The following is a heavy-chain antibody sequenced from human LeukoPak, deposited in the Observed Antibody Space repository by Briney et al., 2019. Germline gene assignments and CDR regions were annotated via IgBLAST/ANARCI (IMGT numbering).Heavy chain of an antibody. V-gene: IGHV3-21*01. Sequence: GGSLRLSCVASGFTFGDYGISWVRQAPGKGLEWVSSISNSGSYIYYADSVQGRFTVSRDNAKNSLYLQMNSLRAEDTAVYYCARPISPVSYYYYYYMDVWGKGTTVTVSS. D-gene: IGHD2-8*01. CDR2: ISNSGSYI. CDR3: ARPISPVSYYYYYYMDV. J-gene: IGHJ6*03. CDR1: GFTFGDYG.